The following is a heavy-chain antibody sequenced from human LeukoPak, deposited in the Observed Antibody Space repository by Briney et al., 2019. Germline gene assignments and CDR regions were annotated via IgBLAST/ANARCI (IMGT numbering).Heavy chain of an antibody. Sequence: GGSLRLSCTASGFTFGSYAIHWVRQAPGKGLEWVAIISYDGFNKYADSVKGRFTISRDNSKSTLFLQMNSLRAEDTAVYFCARDRPRYCSGGTCYSTDTFDYWGQGTLVTVSS. D-gene: IGHD2-15*01. CDR1: GFTFGSYA. CDR3: ARDRPRYCSGGTCYSTDTFDY. V-gene: IGHV3-30-3*01. CDR2: ISYDGFNK. J-gene: IGHJ4*02.